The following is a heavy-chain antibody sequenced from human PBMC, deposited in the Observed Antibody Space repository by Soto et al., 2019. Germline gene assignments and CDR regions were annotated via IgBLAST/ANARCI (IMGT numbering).Heavy chain of an antibody. J-gene: IGHJ5*02. Sequence: QVQLQQWGAGLLKPSETLSLTCAVYDESLSGYYYTWTRQPPGKGLEWIGEIHPSGSTHYNPSLTTRVTLSQDTSKKQLSLNLISVTAADTAVYYCSRGIDAYKGGRTWGQGTLVTVSS. CDR2: IHPSGST. D-gene: IGHD1-1*01. CDR1: DESLSGYY. CDR3: SRGIDAYKGGRT. V-gene: IGHV4-34*02.